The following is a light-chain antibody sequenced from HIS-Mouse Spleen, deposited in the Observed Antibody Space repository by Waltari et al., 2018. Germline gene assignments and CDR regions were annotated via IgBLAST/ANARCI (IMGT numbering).Light chain of an antibody. Sequence: QSALTQPPSVSGSPGQSVTISCTGTRSDVGSYNRVPWYQQPPGPTPKLMIYEVINRPSGVPDRFSGSKSGNTASLTISGLQAEDEADYYCSSYTSSSTFVVFGGGTKLTVL. CDR1: RSDVGSYNR. CDR3: SSYTSSSTFVV. J-gene: IGLJ2*01. V-gene: IGLV2-18*02. CDR2: EVI.